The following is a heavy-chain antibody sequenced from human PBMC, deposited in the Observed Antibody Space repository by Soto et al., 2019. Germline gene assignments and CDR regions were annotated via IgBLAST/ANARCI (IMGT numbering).Heavy chain of an antibody. D-gene: IGHD4-4*01. Sequence: PSETLSLTCTVSGGSISSGDYYWSWIRQPPGKGLEWIGYIYYSGSTYYNPSLKSRVTISVDTSKNQFSLKLSSVTAADTAVYYCASATVTTRGFNYYYGMDVWGQGTTVTVSS. CDR1: GGSISSGDYY. V-gene: IGHV4-30-4*01. CDR3: ASATVTTRGFNYYYGMDV. J-gene: IGHJ6*02. CDR2: IYYSGST.